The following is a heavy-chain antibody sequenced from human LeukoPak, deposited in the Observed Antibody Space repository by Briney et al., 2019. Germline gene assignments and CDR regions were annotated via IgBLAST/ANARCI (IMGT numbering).Heavy chain of an antibody. CDR3: ARGSYYYDSSGYFDY. Sequence: ASVKVSCKASGGTFSSYDISWVRQAPGQGLEWMGRIIPNFGTANYAQKFQGRVTITTDESTSTAYMELSSLRSEDTAVYYCARGSYYYDSSGYFDYWGQGTLVTVSS. V-gene: IGHV1-69*05. CDR2: IIPNFGTA. J-gene: IGHJ4*02. CDR1: GGTFSSYD. D-gene: IGHD3-22*01.